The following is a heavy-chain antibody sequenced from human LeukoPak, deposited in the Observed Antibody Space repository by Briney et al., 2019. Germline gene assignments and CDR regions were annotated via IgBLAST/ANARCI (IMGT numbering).Heavy chain of an antibody. CDR3: AKDLGYDSSGRIDY. V-gene: IGHV3-30*18. CDR1: GFTFSSYG. J-gene: IGHJ4*02. Sequence: PGGSLRLSCAASGFTFSSYGMHWVRQAPGKGLEWVAIISYDGSNKYYADSVKGRFTISRDNSKNTLFLQMNSLRVEDTAVYYCAKDLGYDSSGRIDYWGQGTLVTVPS. CDR2: ISYDGSNK. D-gene: IGHD3-22*01.